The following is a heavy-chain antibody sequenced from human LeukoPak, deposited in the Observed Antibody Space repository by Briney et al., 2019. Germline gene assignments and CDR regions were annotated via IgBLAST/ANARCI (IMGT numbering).Heavy chain of an antibody. J-gene: IGHJ4*02. V-gene: IGHV3-23*01. Sequence: GGSLRLSCAASGFTFSTYGMSWVRQAPGKGLEWVSGINNNGANTYYADSVKGRFTISRDNSKNTLYLQMNSLRPEDTSVYYCARSPTSWYFDYWGQGTLVTVSS. CDR2: INNNGANT. CDR1: GFTFSTYG. D-gene: IGHD2-2*01. CDR3: ARSPTSWYFDY.